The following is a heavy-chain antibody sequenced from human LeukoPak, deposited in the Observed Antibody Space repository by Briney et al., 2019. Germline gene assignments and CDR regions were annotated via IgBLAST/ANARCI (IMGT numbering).Heavy chain of an antibody. J-gene: IGHJ6*02. CDR3: AREVIRGLMDV. CDR1: GGTFSSYA. CDR2: ISAYNGNT. V-gene: IGHV1-18*01. D-gene: IGHD3-10*01. Sequence: ASVKVSCKASGGTFSSYAISWVRQAPGQGLEWMGWISAYNGNTNYAQKLQGRVTMTTDTSTSTAYMELRSLRPDDTAVYYCAREVIRGLMDVWGQGTTVTVSS.